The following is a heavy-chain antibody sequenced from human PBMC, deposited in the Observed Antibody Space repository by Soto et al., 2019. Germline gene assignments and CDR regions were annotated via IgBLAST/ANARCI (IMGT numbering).Heavy chain of an antibody. Sequence: QVQLVQSGAEVKKPGSSVKVSCKASGGTFSSYAISWVRQAPGQGLEWVGGIIPIFGTANYAQKFQGRVTIPADDSTSTAYMERNSLRSEDTGVYYCARGDLGSCNGGSCSTYYYYYGMDVWGQGTTVTVSS. CDR2: IIPIFGTA. CDR1: GGTFSSYA. V-gene: IGHV1-69*01. D-gene: IGHD2-15*01. CDR3: ARGDLGSCNGGSCSTYYYYYGMDV. J-gene: IGHJ6*02.